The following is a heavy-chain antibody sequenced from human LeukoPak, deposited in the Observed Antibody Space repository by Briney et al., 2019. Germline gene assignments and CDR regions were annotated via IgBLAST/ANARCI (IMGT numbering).Heavy chain of an antibody. CDR2: INHSGST. J-gene: IGHJ6*02. Sequence: SETLSLTCAVYGGSFSGYYWSWIRQPPGKGLEWIGEINHSGSTNYNPSLKSRVTISVDTSKNQFSLKRSSVTAADTAVYYCARGPMRCSSTSCYYYYYYGMDVWGQGTTVTVSS. V-gene: IGHV4-34*01. CDR1: GGSFSGYY. CDR3: ARGPMRCSSTSCYYYYYYGMDV. D-gene: IGHD2-2*01.